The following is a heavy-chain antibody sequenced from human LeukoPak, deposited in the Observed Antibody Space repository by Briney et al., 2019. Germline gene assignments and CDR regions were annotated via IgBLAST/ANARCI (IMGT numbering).Heavy chain of an antibody. Sequence: PSETLSLTCTVSGYSISSGYYWGWIRQPPGKGLEWIGEINHSGSTNYNPSLKSRVTISVDTSKNQFSLKLSSVTAADTAVYYCATFVNYYDSSGQTDYFDYWGQGTLVTVSS. J-gene: IGHJ4*02. CDR3: ATFVNYYDSSGQTDYFDY. CDR2: INHSGST. D-gene: IGHD3-22*01. CDR1: GYSISSGYY. V-gene: IGHV4-38-2*02.